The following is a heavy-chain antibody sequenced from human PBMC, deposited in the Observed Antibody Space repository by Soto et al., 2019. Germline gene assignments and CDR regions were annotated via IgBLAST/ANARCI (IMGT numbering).Heavy chain of an antibody. V-gene: IGHV4-31*03. D-gene: IGHD4-17*01. J-gene: IGHJ5*02. CDR1: GGSISSGGYY. CDR2: IYYSGST. CDR3: AKGPTVGFDP. Sequence: SETLSLTCTVSGGSISSGGYYWSWIRQHPGRGLEWIGYIYYSGSTYYNPSLKSRVTISVDTSKNQFSLKLSSVTAADTAVYYCAKGPTVGFDPWRQGTLVTVSS.